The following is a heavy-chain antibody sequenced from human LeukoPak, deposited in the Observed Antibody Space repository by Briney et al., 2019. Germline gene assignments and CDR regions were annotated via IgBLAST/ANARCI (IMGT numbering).Heavy chain of an antibody. J-gene: IGHJ4*02. CDR3: ATSSSSWYYFDY. Sequence: GGSLRLSCAASGFTFSSYAMSWVRQAPGRGLEWVSAISGSGGSTYYADYVKGRFTISRDNSKNTLYLQMNSLRAEDTAVYYCATSSSSWYYFDYWGQGTLVTVSS. CDR2: ISGSGGST. CDR1: GFTFSSYA. V-gene: IGHV3-23*01. D-gene: IGHD6-13*01.